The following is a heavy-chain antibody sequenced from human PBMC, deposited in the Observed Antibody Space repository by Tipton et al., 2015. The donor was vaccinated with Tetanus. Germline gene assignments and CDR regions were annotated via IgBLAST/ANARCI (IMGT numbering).Heavy chain of an antibody. J-gene: IGHJ4*02. CDR1: GGSVRSGDHY. D-gene: IGHD2/OR15-2a*01. CDR3: ARAAGFLGLTHDF. CDR2: IYQTGTT. V-gene: IGHV4-30-4*08. Sequence: TLSLTCTVSGGSVRSGDHYWSWIRQPPGKDLEWIGYIYQTGTTYYNPSLKGRVTISMDRSNTQFSLRLDSLTAADTAVYYCARAAGFLGLTHDFWGRGTLVSVSS.